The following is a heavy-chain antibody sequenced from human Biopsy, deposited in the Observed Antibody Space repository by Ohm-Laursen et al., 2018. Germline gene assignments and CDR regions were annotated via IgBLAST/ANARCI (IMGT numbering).Heavy chain of an antibody. CDR1: GFMFSSYG. D-gene: IGHD2-2*01. CDR2: IYYDGLNK. Sequence: SLRLSCAASGFMFSSYGMHWVRQAPGKGLEWVAVIYYDGLNKEYADSVKGRFTISRDNSKNTLFLRMNSLRAEDTAVYHCARDGIVVVPAAFHLDNWGPGTLVTVSS. J-gene: IGHJ4*02. CDR3: ARDGIVVVPAAFHLDN. V-gene: IGHV3-33*01.